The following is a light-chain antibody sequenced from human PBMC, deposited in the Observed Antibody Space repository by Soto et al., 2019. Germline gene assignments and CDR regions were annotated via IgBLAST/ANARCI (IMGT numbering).Light chain of an antibody. CDR1: SSDVGGYNY. CDR2: DVS. J-gene: IGLJ1*01. V-gene: IGLV2-14*01. Sequence: QSVLTQPASVSGSPVQSITLSCTGTSSDVGGYNYVSWYQQHPGKAPKLMIYDVSNRPSGVSNRFSGSKSGNMASLTISGLQAEDEADYYCSSYTSSRSYVFGTGTKVTVL. CDR3: SSYTSSRSYV.